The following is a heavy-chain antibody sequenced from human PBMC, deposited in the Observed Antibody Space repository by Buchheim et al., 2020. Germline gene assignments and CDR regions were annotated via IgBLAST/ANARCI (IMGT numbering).Heavy chain of an antibody. CDR2: IYYSGST. Sequence: QLQLQESGPGLVKPSETLSLTCTVSGGSISSSSYYWGWIRQPPGKGLEWIGRIYYSGSTYYNPSLKSRVTISVDTSKNQFSLKLSSVTAADTAVYYCARRVAVAGTFYFDYWGQGTL. J-gene: IGHJ4*02. CDR1: GGSISSSSYY. D-gene: IGHD6-19*01. CDR3: ARRVAVAGTFYFDY. V-gene: IGHV4-39*01.